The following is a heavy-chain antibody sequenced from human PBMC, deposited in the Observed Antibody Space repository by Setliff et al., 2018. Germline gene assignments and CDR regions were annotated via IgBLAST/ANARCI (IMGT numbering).Heavy chain of an antibody. Sequence: ASVKVSCKATGYTLIRHYIHWVRQAPGQGPEWMGIINPGGGSASIVQKFQGRVTMTCDTSTSTVFMDLSGLTSDDTAVYYCARAGVAAASRKGLLEYWGQGTLVTVSS. CDR1: GYTLIRHY. CDR3: ARAGVAAASRKGLLEY. D-gene: IGHD6-13*01. J-gene: IGHJ4*02. V-gene: IGHV1-46*01. CDR2: INPGGGSA.